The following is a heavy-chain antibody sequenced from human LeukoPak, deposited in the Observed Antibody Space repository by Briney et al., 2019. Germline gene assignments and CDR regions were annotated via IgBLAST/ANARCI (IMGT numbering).Heavy chain of an antibody. CDR1: GFTFSSYA. Sequence: GGSLRLSCAASGFTFSSYAMSWVRQAPGKGLEWVSAISGSGGSTCYADSVKGRFTISRDNSKNTLYLQMNSLGAGDTAVYYCTRGDFYVGAQDYWGQGTLVAVSS. CDR3: TRGDFYVGAQDY. D-gene: IGHD1-26*01. V-gene: IGHV3-23*01. CDR2: ISGSGGST. J-gene: IGHJ4*02.